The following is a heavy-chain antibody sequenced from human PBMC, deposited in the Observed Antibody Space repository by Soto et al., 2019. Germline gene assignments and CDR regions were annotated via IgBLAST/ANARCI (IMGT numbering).Heavy chain of an antibody. CDR3: ARDRHYDFWSGYYVLGAKDDAFDI. J-gene: IGHJ3*02. D-gene: IGHD3-3*01. V-gene: IGHV3-23*01. CDR2: ISGSGGST. Sequence: GGSLRLSCAASGFTFSSYAMSWVRQAPGKGLEWVSAISGSGGSTYYADSVKGRFTISRDNSKNTLYLQMNSLRAEDTAVYYCARDRHYDFWSGYYVLGAKDDAFDIWGQGTMVTVSS. CDR1: GFTFSSYA.